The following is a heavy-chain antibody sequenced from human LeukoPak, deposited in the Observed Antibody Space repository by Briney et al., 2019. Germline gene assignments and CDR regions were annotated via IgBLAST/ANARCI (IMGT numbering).Heavy chain of an antibody. D-gene: IGHD2-2*02. J-gene: IGHJ4*02. V-gene: IGHV4-34*01. CDR2: INHSGST. CDR3: ARRKEDIVVVPAAIALEAFDY. Sequence: PSETLSLTCTVYGGSFSGYYWSWIRQPPGKGLEWIGEINHSGSTNYNPSLKSRVTISVDTSKNQFSLKLSSVTAADTAVYYCARRKEDIVVVPAAIALEAFDYWGQGTLVTVSS. CDR1: GGSFSGYY.